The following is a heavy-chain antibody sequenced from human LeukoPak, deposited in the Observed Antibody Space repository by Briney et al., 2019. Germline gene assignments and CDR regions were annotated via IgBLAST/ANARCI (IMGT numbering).Heavy chain of an antibody. Sequence: GGSLRLSCAASGFTFSSYWMNWARPAPGQGLEWVAGINHNGNVNYYVDSVKGRFTISRDNAKNSLYLQMSNLSAKDTAVYFCARGGGLDVWDQGATVTVSS. V-gene: IGHV3-7*03. J-gene: IGHJ6*02. D-gene: IGHD3-16*01. CDR2: INHNGNVN. CDR1: GFTFSSYW. CDR3: ARGGGLDV.